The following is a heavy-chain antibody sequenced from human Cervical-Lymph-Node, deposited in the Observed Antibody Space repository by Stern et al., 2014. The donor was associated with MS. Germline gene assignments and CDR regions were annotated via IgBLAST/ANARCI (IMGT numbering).Heavy chain of an antibody. J-gene: IGHJ4*02. Sequence: VQLVQSGPGLVKPSETLFLTCPVSGGSLNTYYWSWIRQTPGKGLEYIGHIFYSGSTNYNPSLKSRVTISIDTSKNQFSLTLRSVTAADTAVYYCARIWGSQALDYWGQGTLVTVSA. D-gene: IGHD3-16*01. CDR2: IFYSGST. CDR1: GGSLNTYY. V-gene: IGHV4-59*01. CDR3: ARIWGSQALDY.